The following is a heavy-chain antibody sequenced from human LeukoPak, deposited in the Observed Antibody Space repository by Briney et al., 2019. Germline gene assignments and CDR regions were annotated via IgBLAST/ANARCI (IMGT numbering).Heavy chain of an antibody. D-gene: IGHD6-19*01. CDR2: IRYDGSNK. Sequence: PGGSLRLSCAASGFTFSSYGMHWVRQAPGKGLEWVAFIRYDGSNKYYADSVKGRFTISRDNSKNTLYLQMNSLRAEDTAVYYCANVAGKVNWFDPWGQGTLVTVSS. CDR3: ANVAGKVNWFDP. J-gene: IGHJ5*02. V-gene: IGHV3-30*02. CDR1: GFTFSSYG.